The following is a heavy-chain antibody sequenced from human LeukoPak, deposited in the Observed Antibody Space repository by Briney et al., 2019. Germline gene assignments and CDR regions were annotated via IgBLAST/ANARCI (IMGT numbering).Heavy chain of an antibody. V-gene: IGHV4-38-2*01. D-gene: IGHD3-10*01. J-gene: IGHJ4*02. CDR2: VYHTGST. Sequence: SETLSLTCAVSGYSISRGYYWALIRQPPGKGLEWIGTVYHTGSTYYNPSLDSRVTISVDTSKDEFSLNLKSVTAADTAVYYCARAGWIITSGIDYWGQGALVTVSS. CDR3: ARAGWIITSGIDY. CDR1: GYSISRGYY.